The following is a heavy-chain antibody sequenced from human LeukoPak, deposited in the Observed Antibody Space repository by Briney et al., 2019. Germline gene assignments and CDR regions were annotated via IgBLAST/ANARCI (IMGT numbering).Heavy chain of an antibody. CDR3: ASYYYDSGGYYFDC. CDR2: VYYSGNT. V-gene: IGHV4-59*06. CDR1: GGSISSYY. D-gene: IGHD3-22*01. J-gene: IGHJ4*02. Sequence: SETLSLTCTVSGGSISSYYWSWIRQHPGKGLEWIGYVYYSGNTFYNASLKSRVTISVDTPKNQFSLKLSSVTAADTAVYFCASYYYDSGGYYFDCWGQGTLVTVSS.